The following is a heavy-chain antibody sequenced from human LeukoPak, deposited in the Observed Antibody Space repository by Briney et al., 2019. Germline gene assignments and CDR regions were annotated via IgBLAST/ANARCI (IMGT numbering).Heavy chain of an antibody. J-gene: IGHJ5*02. Sequence: GRSLRLSCAAPGFTFSSYSMNWVRQAPGKGLEWVSSISSSSSYIYYADSVKGRFTISRDNAKNSLYLQMNSLRAEDTAVYYCASGTLTNGVSWGQGTLVTVSS. D-gene: IGHD2-8*01. CDR2: ISSSSSYI. CDR1: GFTFSSYS. CDR3: ASGTLTNGVS. V-gene: IGHV3-21*01.